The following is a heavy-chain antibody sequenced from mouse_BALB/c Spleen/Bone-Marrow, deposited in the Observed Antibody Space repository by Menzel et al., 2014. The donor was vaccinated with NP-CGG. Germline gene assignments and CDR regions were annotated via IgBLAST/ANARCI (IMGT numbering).Heavy chain of an antibody. V-gene: IGHV1S135*01. CDR2: IDPYNGDT. CDR1: GYIFTTYN. CDR3: AKGGVFDY. D-gene: IGHD5-1*01. Sequence: VQLQQSGPELVKPGASVKVSCKASGYIFTTYNMYWMKQSHGKSLEWIGYIDPYNGDTTYNPKFKGKVTLTVDKSSSTTYLHLNSLTSEDSSVDYCAKGGVFDYWGQGTTLTVSS. J-gene: IGHJ2*01.